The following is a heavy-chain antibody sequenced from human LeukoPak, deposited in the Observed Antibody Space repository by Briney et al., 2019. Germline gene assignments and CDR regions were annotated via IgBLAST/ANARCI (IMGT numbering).Heavy chain of an antibody. CDR3: AELGITMIGGV. J-gene: IGHJ6*04. V-gene: IGHV3-49*04. D-gene: IGHD3-10*02. CDR1: GFTFGDYA. CDR2: ISSEAYGGTP. Sequence: PGGSLRLSCTASGFTFGDYAMTWVRQAPGKGLEWVGFISSEAYGGTPEYAASVKGRFTISRDNAKNSLYLQMNSLRAEDTAVYYCAELGITMIGGVWGKGTTVTISS.